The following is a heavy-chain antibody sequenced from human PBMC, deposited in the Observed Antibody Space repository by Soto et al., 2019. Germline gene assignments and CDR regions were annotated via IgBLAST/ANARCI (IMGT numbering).Heavy chain of an antibody. Sequence: QMLESGGGLVQPAGSLRLSCEASGFTFSIFAMSWVRQAPGKGLEWVSSIGGGDADRYYADSVKGRFTISRDNSQSTVFLQMNSLRVEDTATYYCAKDRQDHNSVWDPFDIWGQGTMVTVSS. J-gene: IGHJ3*02. D-gene: IGHD1-20*01. V-gene: IGHV3-23*01. CDR2: IGGGDADR. CDR3: AKDRQDHNSVWDPFDI. CDR1: GFTFSIFA.